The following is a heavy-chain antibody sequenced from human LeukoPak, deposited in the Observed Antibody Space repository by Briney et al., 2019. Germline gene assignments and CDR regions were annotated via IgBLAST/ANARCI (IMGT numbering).Heavy chain of an antibody. J-gene: IGHJ4*02. CDR1: GYTFTSYD. V-gene: IGHV1-8*01. D-gene: IGHD5-18*01. CDR2: MNPNSGNT. Sequence: GASVKVSCKASGYTFTSYDINWVRQATGQGLEWMGWMNPNSGNTGYAQKFQGRVTVTTDTSTSTAYMELRSLRSDDTAVYYCARDGGTAGYSSGSDYWGQGTLVTVSS. CDR3: ARDGGTAGYSSGSDY.